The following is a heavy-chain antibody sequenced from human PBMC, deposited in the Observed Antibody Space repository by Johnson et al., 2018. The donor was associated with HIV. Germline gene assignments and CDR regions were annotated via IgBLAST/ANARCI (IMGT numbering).Heavy chain of an antibody. Sequence: VQLVESGGGLVQPGGSLRLSCAASGFTVSSNYMSWVRQAPGKGLEWVSGISWNSGSIAYADSVKGRFTISRDNSKNTLYLQMNSLRAEDTAVYYCARRYCSSTSCYKGRAFDIWGQGTMVTDSS. CDR1: GFTVSSNY. J-gene: IGHJ3*02. V-gene: IGHV3-66*01. D-gene: IGHD2-2*02. CDR2: SWNSGSI. CDR3: ARRYCSSTSCYKGRAFDI.